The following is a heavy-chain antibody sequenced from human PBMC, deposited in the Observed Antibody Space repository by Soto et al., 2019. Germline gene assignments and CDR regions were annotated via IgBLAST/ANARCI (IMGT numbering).Heavy chain of an antibody. Sequence: GASVKVSCKASGGTFSSYAISWVRQAPGQGLEWMGGIIPIFGTANYAQKFQGRVTITADESTSTAYMELSSLRSEDTAVYYCARRSPDEQLGPLDYWGQGTLVTVSS. CDR3: ARRSPDEQLGPLDY. CDR2: IIPIFGTA. J-gene: IGHJ4*02. D-gene: IGHD6-6*01. V-gene: IGHV1-69*13. CDR1: GGTFSSYA.